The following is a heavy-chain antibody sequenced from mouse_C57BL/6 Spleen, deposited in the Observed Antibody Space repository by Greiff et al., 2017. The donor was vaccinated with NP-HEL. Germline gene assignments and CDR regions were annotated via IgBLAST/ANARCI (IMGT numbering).Heavy chain of an antibody. CDR2: IWSDGST. J-gene: IGHJ4*01. CDR1: GFSLTSYG. D-gene: IGHD1-1*01. CDR3: ARHSGSYYAMDY. V-gene: IGHV2-6-1*01. Sequence: QVQLKESGPGLVAPSQRLSITCTVSGFSLTSYGVHWVRQPPGKGLEWLVVIWSDGSTTYNSALKSRLSISKDNSKSQVFLKMNSLQTDDTAMYYCARHSGSYYAMDYWGQGTSVTVSS.